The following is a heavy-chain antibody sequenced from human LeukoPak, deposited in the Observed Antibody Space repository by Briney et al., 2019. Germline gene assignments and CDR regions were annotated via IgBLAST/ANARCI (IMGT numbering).Heavy chain of an antibody. CDR3: ARQDDSSGYSY. CDR1: GYSISSGYY. D-gene: IGHD3-22*01. J-gene: IGHJ4*02. V-gene: IGHV4-38-2*01. Sequence: SETLSLTCAVSGYSISSGYYWGWIRQPPGKGLEWIGSIYHSRSTYYNPSLKSRVTISVDTSKNQFSLKLSSVTAADTAVYYCARQDDSSGYSYWGQGTLVTVSS. CDR2: IYHSRST.